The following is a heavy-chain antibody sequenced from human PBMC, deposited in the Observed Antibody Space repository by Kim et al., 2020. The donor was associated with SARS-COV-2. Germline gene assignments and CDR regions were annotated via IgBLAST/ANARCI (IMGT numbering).Heavy chain of an antibody. V-gene: IGHV3-15*01. D-gene: IGHD6-19*01. J-gene: IGHJ4*02. CDR3: TSRIAVAGYYFDY. Sequence: AETRKGRFRLTRDDSKSTLYLKMNSLKTEDTAVYYCTSRIAVAGYYFDYWGQGTLVTVSS.